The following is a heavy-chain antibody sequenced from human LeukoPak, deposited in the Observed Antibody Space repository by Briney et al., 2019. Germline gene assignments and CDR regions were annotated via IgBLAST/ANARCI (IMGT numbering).Heavy chain of an antibody. CDR3: ARPQDFGLTGMNAFDI. D-gene: IGHD7-27*01. J-gene: IGHJ3*02. CDR2: VYYSGNT. V-gene: IGHV4-39*07. Sequence: SETLSLTCTVSGGSIDTSNYLWAWIRQPPGKGLEWIGSVYYSGNTYYKTSLKSRATISMDTSKNQFSLHLTSVTAADTAMYYCARPQDFGLTGMNAFDIWGQGTMVTVSS. CDR1: GGSIDTSNYL.